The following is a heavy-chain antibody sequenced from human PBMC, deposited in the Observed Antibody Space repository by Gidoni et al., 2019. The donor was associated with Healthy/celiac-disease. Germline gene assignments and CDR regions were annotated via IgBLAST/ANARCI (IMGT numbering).Heavy chain of an antibody. J-gene: IGHJ5*02. CDR2: IYYSGST. Sequence: QLQLQESGPGLVKPSETLSLTCTVSGGSISSSSYYWGWIRQPPGKGLEWIGSIYYSGSTYYNPSLKSRVTISVDTSKNQFSLKLSSVTAADTAVYYCARRVTPPNWFDPWGQGTLVTVS. D-gene: IGHD3-10*01. CDR1: GGSISSSSYY. CDR3: ARRVTPPNWFDP. V-gene: IGHV4-39*01.